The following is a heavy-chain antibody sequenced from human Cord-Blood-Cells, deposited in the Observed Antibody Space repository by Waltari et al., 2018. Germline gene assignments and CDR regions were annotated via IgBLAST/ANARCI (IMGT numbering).Heavy chain of an antibody. CDR1: GFPFSSYA. CDR3: AKFHSSSWFWFDY. D-gene: IGHD6-13*01. Sequence: EVQLLESGGGLVQPGGSLRLSCAASGFPFSSYAMSWVRQAPGKGLEWVSAISGSGGSTYYADSVKGRFTISRDNSKNTLYLQMNSLRAEDTAVYYCAKFHSSSWFWFDYWGQGTLVTVSS. CDR2: ISGSGGST. V-gene: IGHV3-23*01. J-gene: IGHJ4*02.